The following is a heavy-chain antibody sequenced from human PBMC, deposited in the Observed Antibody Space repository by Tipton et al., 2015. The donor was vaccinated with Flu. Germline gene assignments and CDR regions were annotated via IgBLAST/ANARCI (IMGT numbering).Heavy chain of an antibody. CDR2: IDPSASYT. CDR3: ARNIQSGRDYCYYMDV. Sequence: QSGPEVKKPGESLRISCKGSGYSFTSYWISWVRQMPGKGLEWMGRIDPSASYTNYSPSFQGHVTISANKSISTAYLQWSSLKASDAAKYYCARNIQSGRDYCYYMDVWGKGTTVTVSS. D-gene: IGHD2/OR15-2a*01. V-gene: IGHV5-10-1*01. J-gene: IGHJ6*03. CDR1: GYSFTSYW.